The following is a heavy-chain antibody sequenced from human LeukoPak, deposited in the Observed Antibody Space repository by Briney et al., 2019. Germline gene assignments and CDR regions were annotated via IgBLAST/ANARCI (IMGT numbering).Heavy chain of an antibody. D-gene: IGHD2-2*01. V-gene: IGHV1-2*02. CDR1: GYTFSDYF. Sequence: GASVKVSCRSSGYTFSDYFVLWVRQAPGQGLEWMGWINPQKGDTTYAQSFQGRVTMTRDTSISAAYMELNSLRSENTAVYYCARDARGGCSSTNCGPNWFDPWGQGTLVTVSS. CDR3: ARDARGGCSSTNCGPNWFDP. J-gene: IGHJ5*02. CDR2: INPQKGDT.